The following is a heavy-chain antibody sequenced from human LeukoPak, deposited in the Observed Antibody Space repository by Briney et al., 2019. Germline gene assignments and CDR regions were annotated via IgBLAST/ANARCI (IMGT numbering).Heavy chain of an antibody. CDR3: ARDEGPLDYGDYPYFDY. J-gene: IGHJ4*02. Sequence: SETLSLTCTVSGGSISSSSYYWGWIRQPPGKGLEWIGSIYYSGSTYYNPSLKSRVTISVDTSKNQFSLKLSSVTAADTAVYYCARDEGPLDYGDYPYFDYWGQGTLVTVSS. CDR2: IYYSGST. V-gene: IGHV4-39*07. CDR1: GGSISSSSYY. D-gene: IGHD4-17*01.